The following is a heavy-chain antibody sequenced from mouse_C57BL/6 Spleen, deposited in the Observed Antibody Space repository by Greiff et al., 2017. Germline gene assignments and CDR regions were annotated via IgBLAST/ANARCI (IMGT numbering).Heavy chain of an antibody. CDR1: GFTFSSYT. Sequence: EVQVVESGGGLVKPGGSLKLSCAASGFTFSSYTMSWVRQTPEKRLEWVATISGGGGNTYYPDSVKGRFTISRDKAKNTLYLQMCSLRSEDTALYYSAKQKLAFFDYWGQGTTLTVSS. CDR2: ISGGGGNT. V-gene: IGHV5-9*01. CDR3: AKQKLAFFDY. D-gene: IGHD4-1*01. J-gene: IGHJ2*01.